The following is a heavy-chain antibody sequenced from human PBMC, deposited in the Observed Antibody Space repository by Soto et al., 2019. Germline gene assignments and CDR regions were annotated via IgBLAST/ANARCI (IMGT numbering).Heavy chain of an antibody. CDR3: ARGESWVQLWLPYFDY. CDR1: GGSISSGGYY. J-gene: IGHJ4*02. V-gene: IGHV4-31*03. D-gene: IGHD5-18*01. CDR2: IYYSGST. Sequence: SETLSLTCTVSGGSISSGGYYWSWIRQHPGKGLEWIGYIYYSGSTYYNPSLKSRVTISVDTSKNQFSLKLSSVTAADTAVYYCARGESWVQLWLPYFDYWGQGTLVTVSS.